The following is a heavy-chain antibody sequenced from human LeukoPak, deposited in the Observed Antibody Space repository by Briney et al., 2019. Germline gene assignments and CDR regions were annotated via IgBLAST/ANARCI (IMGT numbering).Heavy chain of an antibody. J-gene: IGHJ4*02. CDR2: IYYSGST. CDR3: ARGSPTIFSDY. CDR1: GGSISSGGYS. D-gene: IGHD3-9*01. V-gene: IGHV4-31*03. Sequence: SQTLSLTCTVSGGSISSGGYSWSWIRQHPGKGLEWIGYIYYSGSTYYNPSLKSRVTISVDTSKNQFSLKLSSVTAADTAVYYCARGSPTIFSDYWGQGTLVTVSS.